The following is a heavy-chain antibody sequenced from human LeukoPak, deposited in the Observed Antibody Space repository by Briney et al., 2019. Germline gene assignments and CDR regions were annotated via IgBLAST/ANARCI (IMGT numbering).Heavy chain of an antibody. D-gene: IGHD2-2*01. V-gene: IGHV3-73*01. CDR3: SRQTNSCHDY. J-gene: IGHJ4*02. Sequence: GGSLKLSCATSGFTFSGSHMHWVRQASGKGLEWVGHVRSKADNYATVYAASVKGRFTISRDDSKNTAYLQMNSLKTEDTAVYYCSRQTNSCHDYWGQGTLVTVSS. CDR2: VRSKADNYAT. CDR1: GFTFSGSH.